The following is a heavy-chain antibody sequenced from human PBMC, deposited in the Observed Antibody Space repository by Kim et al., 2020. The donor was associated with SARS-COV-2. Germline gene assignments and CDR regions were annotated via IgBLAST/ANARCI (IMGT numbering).Heavy chain of an antibody. Sequence: SETLSLTCTVSGGSISSSSYYWGWIRQPPGKGLEWIGSIYYSGSTYYNPSLKSRVTISVDTSKNQFSLKLSSVTAADTAVYYCARLRQDGHSRLKQRYYFDYWGQGTLVTVSS. CDR2: IYYSGST. CDR3: ARLRQDGHSRLKQRYYFDY. J-gene: IGHJ4*02. CDR1: GGSISSSSYY. D-gene: IGHD3-22*01. V-gene: IGHV4-39*01.